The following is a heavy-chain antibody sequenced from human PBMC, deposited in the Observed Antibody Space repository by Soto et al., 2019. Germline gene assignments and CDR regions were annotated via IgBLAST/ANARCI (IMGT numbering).Heavy chain of an antibody. V-gene: IGHV3-30-3*01. J-gene: IGHJ4*02. CDR3: ARDKRDLRFLEWSYYFGY. Sequence: QVQLVESGGGVVQPGRSLRLSCAASGFTFSTYAMHWVHQAPGKGLEWVAVISYDGSNKYYADSVKGRFTISRDNSKNTLYLQMNSLRAEDTAVYYCARDKRDLRFLEWSYYFGYWGQGTLVTVSS. CDR1: GFTFSTYA. D-gene: IGHD3-3*01. CDR2: ISYDGSNK.